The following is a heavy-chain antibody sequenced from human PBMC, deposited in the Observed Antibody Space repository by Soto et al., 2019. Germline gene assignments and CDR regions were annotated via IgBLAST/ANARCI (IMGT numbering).Heavy chain of an antibody. CDR3: ARDQYSSSWYEGNNWFDP. CDR1: GFTFSSYG. Sequence: QVQLVESGGGVVQPGRSLRLSCAASGFTFSSYGMHWVRQAPGKGLEWVAVIWYDGSNKYYADSVKGRFTISRDNSKNTLYLQMNSLRDEDTAVYYCARDQYSSSWYEGNNWFDPWGQGTLVTVSS. J-gene: IGHJ5*02. CDR2: IWYDGSNK. V-gene: IGHV3-33*01. D-gene: IGHD6-13*01.